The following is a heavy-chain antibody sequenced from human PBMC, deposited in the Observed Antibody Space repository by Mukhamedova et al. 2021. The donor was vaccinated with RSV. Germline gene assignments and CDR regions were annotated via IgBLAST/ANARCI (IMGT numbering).Heavy chain of an antibody. D-gene: IGHD6-13*01. CDR2: IYPGDSDT. J-gene: IGHJ6*02. Sequence: WVRQMPGKGLEWMGIIYPGDSDTRYSPSFQGQVTISADKSISTAYLQWSSLKASDTAMYYCARTGLAAATHYYYYGMDVWGQGTTVT. CDR3: ARTGLAAATHYYYYGMDV. V-gene: IGHV5-51*01.